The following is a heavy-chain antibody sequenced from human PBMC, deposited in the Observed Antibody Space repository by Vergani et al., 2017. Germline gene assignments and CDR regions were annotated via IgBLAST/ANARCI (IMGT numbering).Heavy chain of an antibody. CDR2: IYYSGST. CDR3: ARMTTGEGWFDP. Sequence: QVQLQESGPGLVKPSETLSLTCTVSGGSISSYYWSWIRQPPGKGLEWIGYIYYSGSTNYNPSLKSRVTISVDTSKNQFSLKLSSVTAADPAVYCCARMTTGEGWFDPWGQGTLVTVSS. J-gene: IGHJ5*02. V-gene: IGHV4-59*08. D-gene: IGHD4-17*01. CDR1: GGSISSYY.